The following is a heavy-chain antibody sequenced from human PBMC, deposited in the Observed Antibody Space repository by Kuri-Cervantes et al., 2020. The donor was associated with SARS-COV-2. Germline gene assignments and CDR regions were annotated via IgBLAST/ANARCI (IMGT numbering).Heavy chain of an antibody. CDR3: ARNHSMDV. J-gene: IGHJ6*03. V-gene: IGHV3-33*08. Sequence: GGSLRLSCASSGFTFSDYDMHWVRQAPGKGLEWVAVIWYDGRNTYYTGSVKGRFTISRDNSKNMLYLEGNSLRAEDTAVYYCARNHSMDVWGTGTAVTVSS. CDR1: GFTFSDYD. CDR2: IWYDGRNT.